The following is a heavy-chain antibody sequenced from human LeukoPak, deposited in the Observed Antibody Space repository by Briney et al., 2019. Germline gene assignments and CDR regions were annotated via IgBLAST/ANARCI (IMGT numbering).Heavy chain of an antibody. CDR3: ARDAISSSLSYFDL. CDR2: IYYSGST. Sequence: SETLSLTCTVSGGSVSSGSYYWSWIRQPPGKGLEWIGYIYYSGSTNYNPSLKSRVTISVDTSKNQFSLKLSSVTAADTAVYYCARDAISSSLSYFDLWGRGTLVTVSS. CDR1: GGSVSSGSYY. D-gene: IGHD2-2*01. V-gene: IGHV4-61*01. J-gene: IGHJ2*01.